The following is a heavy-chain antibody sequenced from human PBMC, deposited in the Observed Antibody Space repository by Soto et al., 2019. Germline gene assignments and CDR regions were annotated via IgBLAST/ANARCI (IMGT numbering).Heavy chain of an antibody. CDR3: ARDKWRDGAGGFYGMDV. Sequence: QLQLQEAGSGLVKPSQTLSLTCAVSGDSISSGGNSWNWIRQPPGKGLEWVGYIFHSGTTYYNPSLKSRVTISLDRSKNQFSLKLTSVTAADTAVYYCARDKWRDGAGGFYGMDVWGQGTTVTVSS. D-gene: IGHD5-12*01. V-gene: IGHV4-30-2*01. CDR1: GDSISSGGNS. CDR2: IFHSGTT. J-gene: IGHJ6*02.